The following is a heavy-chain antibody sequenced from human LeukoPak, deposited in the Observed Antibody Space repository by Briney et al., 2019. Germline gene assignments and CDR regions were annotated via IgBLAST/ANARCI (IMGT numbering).Heavy chain of an antibody. J-gene: IGHJ4*02. CDR3: VKDSPETAAGDY. CDR1: GFTFSSYG. Sequence: GGSLRLSCAASGFTFSSYGMHWVRQAPGKGLEWVAVISYDGSNKYYADSVKGRFTISRDNSKNTLYLQMSSLRAEDTAVYYCVKDSPETAAGDYWGQGTLVTVSS. D-gene: IGHD6-13*01. CDR2: ISYDGSNK. V-gene: IGHV3-30*18.